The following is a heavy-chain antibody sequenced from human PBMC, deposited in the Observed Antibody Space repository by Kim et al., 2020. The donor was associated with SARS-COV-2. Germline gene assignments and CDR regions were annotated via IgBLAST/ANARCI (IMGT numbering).Heavy chain of an antibody. Sequence: KDRFTISRDNSKNTLHLLMNSLRAEDTAVYYCARDGRDDWSLFLPGYYFDYWGQGTLVTVSS. D-gene: IGHD3-9*01. J-gene: IGHJ4*02. CDR3: ARDGRDDWSLFLPGYYFDY. V-gene: IGHV3-30*01.